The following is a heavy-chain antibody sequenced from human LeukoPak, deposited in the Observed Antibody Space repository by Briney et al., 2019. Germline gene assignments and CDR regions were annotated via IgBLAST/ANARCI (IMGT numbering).Heavy chain of an antibody. J-gene: IGHJ6*02. CDR1: GYTFTGYY. CDR2: MNPNSGNT. Sequence: ASVKVSCKASGYTFTGYYMHWVRQATGQGLEWMGWMNPNSGNTGYAQKFQGRVTMTRNTSISTAYMELSSLRSEDTAVYYCARGRKIPRRYYYGMDVWGQGTTVTVSS. D-gene: IGHD2-21*01. CDR3: ARGRKIPRRYYYGMDV. V-gene: IGHV1-8*02.